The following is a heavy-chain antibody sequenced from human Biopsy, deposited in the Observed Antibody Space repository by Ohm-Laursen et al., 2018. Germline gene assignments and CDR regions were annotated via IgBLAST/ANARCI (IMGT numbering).Heavy chain of an antibody. CDR1: GGTFTNYA. D-gene: IGHD1-26*01. V-gene: IGHV1-69*13. J-gene: IGHJ4*02. Sequence: SVKVSCKASGGTFTNYAISWVRQAPGQGLEWMGGIIPIFGTANYAQKFQGRVTITADESTSTVYMELSSLRSDDTAVYYCARDALGGGSYRFFYWGQGSLVTVSS. CDR2: IIPIFGTA. CDR3: ARDALGGGSYRFFY.